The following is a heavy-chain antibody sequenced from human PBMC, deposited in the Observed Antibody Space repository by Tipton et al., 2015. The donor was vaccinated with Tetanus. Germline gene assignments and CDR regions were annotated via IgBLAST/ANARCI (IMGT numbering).Heavy chain of an antibody. Sequence: SLRLSCAASGFTFDDYAMHWVRQAPGKGLEWGSGISWNSGSIGYADSLKGRFTISRDNAKNSLYLQMNSLKTEDTALYYCAKDTGVTPHYGMDVWGQGTTVTVSS. J-gene: IGHJ6*02. CDR1: GFTFDDYA. D-gene: IGHD2-21*02. CDR2: ISWNSGSI. CDR3: AKDTGVTPHYGMDV. V-gene: IGHV3-9*01.